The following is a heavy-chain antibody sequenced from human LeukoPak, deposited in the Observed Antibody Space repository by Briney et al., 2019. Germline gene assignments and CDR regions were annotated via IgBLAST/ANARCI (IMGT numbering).Heavy chain of an antibody. Sequence: SETLSLTCTVSGGSVSSGSYYWSWIRQPPGKGLEWIGYIYYSGSTNYSPSLKSRVTISVDTSKNQFSLKLSSVTAADTAVYYCAKNAGYSSSWIDYWGQGTLVTVSS. V-gene: IGHV4-61*01. D-gene: IGHD6-13*01. CDR2: IYYSGST. J-gene: IGHJ4*02. CDR3: AKNAGYSSSWIDY. CDR1: GGSVSSGSYY.